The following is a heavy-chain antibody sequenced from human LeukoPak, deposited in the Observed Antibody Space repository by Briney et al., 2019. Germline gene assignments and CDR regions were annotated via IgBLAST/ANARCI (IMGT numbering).Heavy chain of an antibody. CDR1: GGSISSGGYY. CDR2: IYHSGST. V-gene: IGHV4-30-2*01. CDR3: ARLRVQNYGGNWGFDY. D-gene: IGHD4-23*01. J-gene: IGHJ4*02. Sequence: SQTLSLTCTVSGGSISSGGYYWSWIRQPPGKGLEWIGYIYHSGSTYYNPSLKSRVTKSVDRSKNQFSLKLSSVTAADTAVYYCARLRVQNYGGNWGFDYWGRGTLVTVSS.